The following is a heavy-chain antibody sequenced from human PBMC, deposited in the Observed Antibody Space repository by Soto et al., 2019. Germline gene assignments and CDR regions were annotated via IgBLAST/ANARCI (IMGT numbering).Heavy chain of an antibody. J-gene: IGHJ4*02. V-gene: IGHV1-69*08. CDR2: IIPILGIA. Sequence: QVQLVQSGAEVKKPGSSVKVSCKASGDTFSSHTITWVRQAPGQGLDWMGRIIPILGIATYAQKFQGRVTXXADKSSSTVYMELRSLTSEDTAVYYCARDASTAWSLSHFDYWGQGTLVTVSS. D-gene: IGHD2-21*02. CDR3: ARDASTAWSLSHFDY. CDR1: GDTFSSHT.